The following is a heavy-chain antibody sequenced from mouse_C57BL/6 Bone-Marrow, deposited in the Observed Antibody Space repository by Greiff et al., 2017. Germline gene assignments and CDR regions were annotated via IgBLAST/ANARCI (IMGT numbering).Heavy chain of an antibody. CDR1: GYTFTDYY. V-gene: IGHV1-26*01. J-gene: IGHJ4*01. CDR2: INPNNGGT. CDR3: ARDYY. Sequence: VQLQQSGPELVKPGASVKISCKASGYTFTDYYMNWVKQSHGKSLEWIGDINPNNGGTSYNQKFKGKDTLTVDKSSSTAYMELRSLTSEDSAVDYCARDYYWGQGTSVTVSS.